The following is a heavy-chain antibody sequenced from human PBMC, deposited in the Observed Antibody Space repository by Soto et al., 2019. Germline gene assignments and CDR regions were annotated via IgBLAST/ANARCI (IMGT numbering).Heavy chain of an antibody. V-gene: IGHV1-69*01. Sequence: QVQLVQSGAEVKKPGSSVKVSCKASGGTFSSYAISWVRQAPGQGLEWMGGIIPIFGTANYAQKFQGRVTITADESTSTAYMELSSLRSEDTAVYYCARGGDYYDSSGTDPRFYYYYGMDVWGQGTTVTVSS. D-gene: IGHD3-22*01. CDR3: ARGGDYYDSSGTDPRFYYYYGMDV. CDR2: IIPIFGTA. CDR1: GGTFSSYA. J-gene: IGHJ6*02.